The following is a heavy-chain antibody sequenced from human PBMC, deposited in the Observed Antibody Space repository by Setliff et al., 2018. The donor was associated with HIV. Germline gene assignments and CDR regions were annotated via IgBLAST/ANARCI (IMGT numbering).Heavy chain of an antibody. CDR1: GGSISSSGNY. V-gene: IGHV4-31*03. CDR3: ARDLSPYGSGDPYYYYGMDV. J-gene: IGHJ6*02. Sequence: SETLSLTCTVSGGSISSSGNYWTWIRQRPGKGLEWIGYIYHTGTTYYHPSLKSRVLISVDTSNNQFSLRLSSVTAADTAVYYRARDLSPYGSGDPYYYYGMDVWGQGTTVTVSS. CDR2: IYHTGTT. D-gene: IGHD3-10*01.